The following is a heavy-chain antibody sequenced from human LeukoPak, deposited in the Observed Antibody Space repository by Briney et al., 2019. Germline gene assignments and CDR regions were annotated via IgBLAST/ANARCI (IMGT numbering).Heavy chain of an antibody. J-gene: IGHJ4*02. D-gene: IGHD3-22*01. CDR2: ISSGGTTI. Sequence: PGGSLRLSCAASGFTFSSYEMNWVRQAPGKGLEWVSYISSGGTTIYYADSVKGRFTISRDNAKNSLYLQMNSLRAEDTAVYYCAREGHYESSGYYRSGDYWGQGTLVTVSS. V-gene: IGHV3-48*03. CDR3: AREGHYESSGYYRSGDY. CDR1: GFTFSSYE.